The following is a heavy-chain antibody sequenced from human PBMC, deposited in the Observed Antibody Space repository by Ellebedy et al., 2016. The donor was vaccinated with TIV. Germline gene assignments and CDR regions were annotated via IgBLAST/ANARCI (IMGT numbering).Heavy chain of an antibody. J-gene: IGHJ5*02. V-gene: IGHV4-39*07. Sequence: MPGGSLRLSCTVPGGSISSSSYYWGWIRQPPGKGLEWIGSIYYSGSTYYNPSLKSRVTISVDTSKNQFSLKLSSVTAADTAVYYCAREGNDYSNNWFDPWGQGTLVTVSS. CDR2: IYYSGST. D-gene: IGHD4-11*01. CDR3: AREGNDYSNNWFDP. CDR1: GGSISSSSYY.